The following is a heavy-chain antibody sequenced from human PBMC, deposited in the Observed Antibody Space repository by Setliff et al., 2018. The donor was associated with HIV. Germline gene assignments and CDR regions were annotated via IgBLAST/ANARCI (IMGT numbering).Heavy chain of an antibody. CDR2: IIPILGIA. Sequence: ASVKVSCKASGCTFISYAISWVRQAPGQGLEWMGGIIPILGIANYAQKFQGRVTITADESTSTAYMELSSLRSEDTAVYYCARDSEVTYYYDSSGYNRIAFDIWGQGTMVTVSS. CDR3: ARDSEVTYYYDSSGYNRIAFDI. CDR1: GCTFISYA. J-gene: IGHJ3*02. V-gene: IGHV1-69*10. D-gene: IGHD3-22*01.